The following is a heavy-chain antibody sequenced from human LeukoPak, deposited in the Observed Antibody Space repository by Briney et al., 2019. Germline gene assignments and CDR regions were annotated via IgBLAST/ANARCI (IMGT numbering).Heavy chain of an antibody. CDR1: GFTFRASS. D-gene: IGHD2/OR15-2a*01. Sequence: GGSLRRSCEASGFTFRASSVNWVRQAPGKGLEWLAYLANDDSITYYADSVRGRFTLSKDNAKNSVYLQMNSLRADDTAVYYCAKIKGPTLSTCYMDVWGSGTTVTVSS. CDR2: LANDDSIT. CDR3: AKIKGPTLSTCYMDV. J-gene: IGHJ6*03. V-gene: IGHV3-48*04.